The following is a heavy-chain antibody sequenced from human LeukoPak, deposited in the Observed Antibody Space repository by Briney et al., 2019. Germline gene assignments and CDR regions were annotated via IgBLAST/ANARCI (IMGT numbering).Heavy chain of an antibody. CDR3: ARATAFFDI. CDR1: GGSFSGYY. Sequence: SETLSLTCAVYGGSFSGYYWSWIRQPPGKGLEWIGEINHSGSTNYNPSLKSRVTISVDTSKNQFSLKLTSVTAADTAVYYCARATAFFDIWGQGTMVTVSS. J-gene: IGHJ3*02. CDR2: INHSGST. V-gene: IGHV4-34*01.